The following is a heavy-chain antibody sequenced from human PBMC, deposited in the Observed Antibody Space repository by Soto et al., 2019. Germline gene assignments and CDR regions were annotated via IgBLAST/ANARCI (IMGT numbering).Heavy chain of an antibody. V-gene: IGHV1-2*04. CDR2: INPNSGGT. CDR3: ARALVYCRGGSCYSDDYYGMDV. J-gene: IGHJ6*02. CDR1: GYTFTGYY. D-gene: IGHD2-15*01. Sequence: ASVKVSCKASGYTFTGYYMHWVRQAPGQGLEWMGWINPNSGGTNYAQKFQGWVTMTRDTSISTAYMELSRLRSDDTAVYYCARALVYCRGGSCYSDDYYGMDVWGQGTTVTV.